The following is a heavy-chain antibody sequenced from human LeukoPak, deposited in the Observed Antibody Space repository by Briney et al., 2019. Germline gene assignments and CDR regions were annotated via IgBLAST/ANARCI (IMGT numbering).Heavy chain of an antibody. CDR1: GFTFSSFA. Sequence: HPGGSLRLSCAASGFTFSSFAMSWVRQSPGTGLGWVSGISGSGSNTYYADSVKGRFTISRDNSNNMLFLQMNSLRADDTAVYYCAKGPHITMTYNWFDPWGQGTLVTVSS. CDR2: ISGSGSNT. CDR3: AKGPHITMTYNWFDP. J-gene: IGHJ5*02. D-gene: IGHD3-22*01. V-gene: IGHV3-23*01.